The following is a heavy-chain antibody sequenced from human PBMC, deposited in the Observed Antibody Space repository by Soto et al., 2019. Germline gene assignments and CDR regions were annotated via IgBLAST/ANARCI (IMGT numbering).Heavy chain of an antibody. V-gene: IGHV4-38-2*02. CDR3: AREATTPNWFDP. Sequence: SETLSLTCAVSGYSIRSGYFWGWIRQPPGKGLEWIGEINHSGSTNYNPSLKSRVTISVDTSKNQFSLKLSSVTAADTAVYYCAREATTPNWFDPWGQGTLVTVS. CDR2: INHSGST. CDR1: GYSIRSGYF. J-gene: IGHJ5*02.